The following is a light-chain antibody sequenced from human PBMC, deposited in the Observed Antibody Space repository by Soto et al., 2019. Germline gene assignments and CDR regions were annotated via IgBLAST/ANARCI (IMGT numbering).Light chain of an antibody. J-gene: IGKJ4*01. CDR1: QGIGNY. Sequence: DIQMTQSPSSLSASVGDRVTITCRASQGIGNYLAWYQQRPGKVPKLLIYAASTLQSGVPSRFSASGSGPDFTLTISSLQPEDVATYYCQKYDHAPLTFGGGTKVEIK. CDR3: QKYDHAPLT. V-gene: IGKV1-27*01. CDR2: AAS.